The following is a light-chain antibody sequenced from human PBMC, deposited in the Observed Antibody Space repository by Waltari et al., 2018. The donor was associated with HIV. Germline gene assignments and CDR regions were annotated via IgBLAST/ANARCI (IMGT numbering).Light chain of an antibody. V-gene: IGLV2-8*01. CDR1: DSDIGSTNS. J-gene: IGLJ2*01. CDR3: SSYAGRDIRVV. CDR2: EVN. Sequence: ALTQPPSASGYPGRSVTIACTGGDSDIGSTNSVSWYQQHPGKAPKLMIYEVNIRPSGVSHRFSGAKSGSVASLTVSGLQADDEADYYCSSYAGRDIRVVFGGGTKLTVL.